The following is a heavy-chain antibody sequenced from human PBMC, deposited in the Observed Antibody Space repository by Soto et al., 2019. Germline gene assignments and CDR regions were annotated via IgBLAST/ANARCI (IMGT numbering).Heavy chain of an antibody. J-gene: IGHJ4*01. V-gene: IGHV3-30*18. CDR3: AKTIVPAAVRPIAY. CDR2: SSHAGNIK. CDR1: GVTLSIFG. D-gene: IGHD2-2*01. Sequence: PGGCRRLACSDSGVTLSIFGVHWVRKDPGKGLEWVALSSHAGNIKYYSYSVRGGFTISRDNYRTTLFLQMNSLGPEDTAIYFCAKTIVPAAVRPIAYWGMEPWSPSPQ.